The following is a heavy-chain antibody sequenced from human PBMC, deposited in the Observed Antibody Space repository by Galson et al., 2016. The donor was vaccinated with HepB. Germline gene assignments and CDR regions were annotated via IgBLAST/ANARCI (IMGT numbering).Heavy chain of an antibody. CDR2: IRADSANT. D-gene: IGHD3-16*01. CDR1: GYTFTSYG. V-gene: IGHV1-18*04. J-gene: IGHJ4*02. CDR3: ARGYDYVWGKYYFDY. Sequence: QSGAEVKKAGASVKVSCKASGYTFTSYGISWVRQAPGQGLEWMGWIRADSANTNNAQKFQGRVTVTTDTATSTAYMELRSLRYDDTAVYYCARGYDYVWGKYYFDYWGQGTLVTVSS.